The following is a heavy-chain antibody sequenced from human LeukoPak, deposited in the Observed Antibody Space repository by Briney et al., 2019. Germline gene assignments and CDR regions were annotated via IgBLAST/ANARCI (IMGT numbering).Heavy chain of an antibody. CDR3: AARIAVAGRGFDY. J-gene: IGHJ4*02. V-gene: IGHV3-23*01. D-gene: IGHD6-19*01. CDR2: ISGSGGST. Sequence: GGSPRLSCAASGFTFSSYAMSWVRQAPGKGLEWVSAISGSGGSTYYADSVKGRFTISRDNSKNTLYLQMNSLRAEDTAVYYCAARIAVAGRGFDYWGQGTLVTVSS. CDR1: GFTFSSYA.